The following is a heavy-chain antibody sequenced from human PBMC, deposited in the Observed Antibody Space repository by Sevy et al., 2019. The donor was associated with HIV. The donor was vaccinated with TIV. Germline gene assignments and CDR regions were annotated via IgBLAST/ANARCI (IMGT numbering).Heavy chain of an antibody. CDR1: GGSISSYY. J-gene: IGHJ6*02. CDR3: ARDPYYYDRSGYRINYYGMDV. CDR2: IYYSGST. V-gene: IGHV4-59*01. Sequence: SETLSLTCTVSGGSISSYYWSWIRQPPGKGLEWIGYIYYSGSTNYNPSLKSRVTISVDTSKNQFSLKLSSVTAADTAVYYCARDPYYYDRSGYRINYYGMDVWGQGTTVTVSS. D-gene: IGHD3-22*01.